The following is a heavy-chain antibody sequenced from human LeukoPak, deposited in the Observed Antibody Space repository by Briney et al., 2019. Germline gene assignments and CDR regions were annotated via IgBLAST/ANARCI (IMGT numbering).Heavy chain of an antibody. J-gene: IGHJ3*02. V-gene: IGHV4-59*08. CDR3: ASSYCSSTSCYAFDI. CDR2: IYYSGST. CDR1: GGSISSYY. Sequence: SSETLSLTCTVSGGSISSYYWSWIRQPPGKGLEWIGCIYYSGSTNYNPSLKSRVTISVDTSKNQFSLKLSSVTAADTAVYYCASSYCSSTSCYAFDIWGQGTMVTVSS. D-gene: IGHD2-2*01.